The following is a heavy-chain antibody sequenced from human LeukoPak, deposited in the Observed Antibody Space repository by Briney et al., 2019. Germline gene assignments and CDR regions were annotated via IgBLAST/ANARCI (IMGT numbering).Heavy chain of an antibody. V-gene: IGHV4-34*01. CDR3: ARRGDYGSGSYSVGGLDCYYYMDV. J-gene: IGHJ6*03. D-gene: IGHD3-10*01. CDR2: INHSGST. CDR1: GGSFSGYY. Sequence: SETLSLTCAVYGGSFSGYYWSWIRQPPGKGLEWMGEINHSGSTNYNPSLKSRVTISVDTSKNQFSLKLSSVTAADTAVYYCARRGDYGSGSYSVGGLDCYYYMDVWGKGTTVTISS.